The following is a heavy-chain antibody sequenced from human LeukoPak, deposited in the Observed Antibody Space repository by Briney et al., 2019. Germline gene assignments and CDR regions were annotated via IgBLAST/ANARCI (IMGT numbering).Heavy chain of an antibody. D-gene: IGHD6-13*01. J-gene: IGHJ4*02. CDR1: GFTFDDYA. CDR2: ISWNSGSI. Sequence: QTGGSLRLSCAASGFTFDDYAMHWVRQAPGKGLEWVSGISWNSGSIGYADSVKGRFTISRDNAKNSLYLQMNSLRAEDTALYYCAKDMVSAAAGTSFDYWGQGTLVTASS. CDR3: AKDMVSAAAGTSFDY. V-gene: IGHV3-9*01.